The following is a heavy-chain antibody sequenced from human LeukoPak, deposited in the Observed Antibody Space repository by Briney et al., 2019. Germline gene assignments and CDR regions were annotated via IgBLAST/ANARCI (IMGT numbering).Heavy chain of an antibody. D-gene: IGHD3-3*01. CDR1: GFTFSSYA. CDR3: VKDSFILEGGVGSDDGFAV. J-gene: IGHJ3*01. CDR2: ISGSGNST. V-gene: IGHV3-23*01. Sequence: GGSLRLSCAASGFTFSSYAMTWVRQAPGKGLEWVSAISGSGNSTYYAESVNGRFTISRDNSKNTMYLQMSSLRAEDTAIYYCVKDSFILEGGVGSDDGFAVWGQGTMVTVSS.